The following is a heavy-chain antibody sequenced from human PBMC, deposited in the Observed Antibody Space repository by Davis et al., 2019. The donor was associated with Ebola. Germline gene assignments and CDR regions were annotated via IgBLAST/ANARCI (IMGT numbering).Heavy chain of an antibody. CDR2: ISSSSSYM. Sequence: GESLKISCAASGFTFSSYSMNWVRQAPGKGLEWVSFISSSSSYMYYADSVKGRFTISRDNAKNSLYLQMNSLRAEDTAVYYCARDPTTTVIYSSFDYWGQGTLVTVSS. V-gene: IGHV3-21*01. D-gene: IGHD4-17*01. CDR3: ARDPTTTVIYSSFDY. J-gene: IGHJ4*02. CDR1: GFTFSSYS.